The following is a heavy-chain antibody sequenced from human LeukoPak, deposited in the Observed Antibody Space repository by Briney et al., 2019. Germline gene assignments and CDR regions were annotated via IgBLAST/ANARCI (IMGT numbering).Heavy chain of an antibody. CDR2: IYYSGST. D-gene: IGHD2-2*01. CDR3: ARAAVVAVSFDY. CDR1: GGSVSSHY. J-gene: IGHJ4*02. V-gene: IGHV4-59*02. Sequence: SETLSLTCSVSGGSVSSHYWSWIRQPPGKGLEWIGYIYYSGSTNYNPSLKSRVTISVDTSKNQFSLKLSSVTAADTAVYYCARAAVVAVSFDYWGQGTLVTVSS.